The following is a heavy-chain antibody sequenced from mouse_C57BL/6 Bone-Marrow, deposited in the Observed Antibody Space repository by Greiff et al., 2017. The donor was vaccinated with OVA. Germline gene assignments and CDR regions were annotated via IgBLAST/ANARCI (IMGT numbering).Heavy chain of an antibody. V-gene: IGHV5-4*03. J-gene: IGHJ2*01. Sequence: EVKVVESGGGLVKPGGSLKLSCAASGFTFSSYAMSWVRQTPEKRLEWVATISDGGSYTYYPDNVKGRFTISRDNAKNNLYLQMSHLKSEDTAMYYCASTYDGYYNYWGQGTTLTVSS. CDR2: ISDGGSYT. CDR3: ASTYDGYYNY. D-gene: IGHD2-3*01. CDR1: GFTFSSYA.